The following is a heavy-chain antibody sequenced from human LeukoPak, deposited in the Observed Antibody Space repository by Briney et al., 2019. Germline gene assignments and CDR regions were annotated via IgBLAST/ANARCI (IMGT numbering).Heavy chain of an antibody. V-gene: IGHV1-2*02. J-gene: IGHJ4*02. CDR3: ARHSGEQWLSHFDY. CDR1: KYTFTASY. D-gene: IGHD5-12*01. Sequence: GASVKVSCMASKYTFTASYIHWVRQAPGQGLEWMGWIHPNTGTTNFAQKFQGRVALTRDASITTAYMDLSSLRSDDTAMYYCARHSGEQWLSHFDYWGQGTLVTVSS. CDR2: IHPNTGTT.